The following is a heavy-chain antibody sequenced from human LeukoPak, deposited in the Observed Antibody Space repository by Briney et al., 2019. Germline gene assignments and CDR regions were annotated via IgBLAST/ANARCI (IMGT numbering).Heavy chain of an antibody. D-gene: IGHD3-22*01. CDR1: GFTFSSYD. CDR3: ARALLDSSGYITSFDY. J-gene: IGHJ4*02. Sequence: PGGSLRLSCAASGFTFSSYDMHWVRQATGKGLEWVSAIGTAGDTYYPGSVKGRFTISRENAKNSLYLQMNSLRAGDTAVYYCARALLDSSGYITSFDYWGQGTLVTVSS. CDR2: IGTAGDT. V-gene: IGHV3-13*01.